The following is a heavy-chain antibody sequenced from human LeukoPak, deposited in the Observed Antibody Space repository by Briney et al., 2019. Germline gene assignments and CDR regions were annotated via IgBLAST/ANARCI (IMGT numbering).Heavy chain of an antibody. Sequence: PGGSLRLSCAASGFTFSNYAITWIRQAPGKGLEWVSEISGSGESTYYGDSVKGRFTISRDNSKNTLYLQMNSLRAGDTVVYYCAREHWDFDYWGQGTLVTVSS. CDR2: ISGSGEST. J-gene: IGHJ4*02. CDR3: AREHWDFDY. V-gene: IGHV3-23*01. CDR1: GFTFSNYA. D-gene: IGHD7-27*01.